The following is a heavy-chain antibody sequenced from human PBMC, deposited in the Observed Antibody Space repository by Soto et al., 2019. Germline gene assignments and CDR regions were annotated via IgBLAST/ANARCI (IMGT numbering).Heavy chain of an antibody. J-gene: IGHJ4*02. V-gene: IGHV1-3*01. CDR1: GYTFTKNV. CDR2: VNAGNDNT. CDR3: AREVPYGYSRFDY. D-gene: IGHD5-18*01. Sequence: ASVNVSCTTSGYTFTKNVIDWVSQAPGQRLEWMGWVNAGNDNTKWSREFQGRLTLTKDTSATTAYMELSSLTSENTAIYFCAREVPYGYSRFDYWGQGTLVTVS.